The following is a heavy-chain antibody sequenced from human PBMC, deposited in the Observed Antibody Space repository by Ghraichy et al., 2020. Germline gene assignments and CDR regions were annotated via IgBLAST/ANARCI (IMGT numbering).Heavy chain of an antibody. Sequence: ASVKVSCKASGYTFTNYCMHWVRQAPGQGLEWMGIINPSAGSTTYAQKFQGRVTMTRDTSTSTVYMELSSLRSDDTALYFCARAMTTVAYNWFDPWGQGNLVTVSS. CDR2: INPSAGST. D-gene: IGHD4-23*01. CDR3: ARAMTTVAYNWFDP. V-gene: IGHV1-46*01. CDR1: GYTFTNYC. J-gene: IGHJ5*02.